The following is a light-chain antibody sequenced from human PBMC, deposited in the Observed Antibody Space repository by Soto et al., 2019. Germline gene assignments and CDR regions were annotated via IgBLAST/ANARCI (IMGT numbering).Light chain of an antibody. CDR2: AAS. CDR1: ENIFKF. CDR3: QHYNTQSIT. V-gene: IGKV1-5*01. J-gene: IGKJ4*01. Sequence: DIQLIQSPATLSASVGDRITITCRASENIFKFLAWYQQRSGRAPNLLIYAASDLETGVPSRFSGRGSGTEFTLTIDSLQPDDSATYYCQHYNTQSITFGGATKVDVK.